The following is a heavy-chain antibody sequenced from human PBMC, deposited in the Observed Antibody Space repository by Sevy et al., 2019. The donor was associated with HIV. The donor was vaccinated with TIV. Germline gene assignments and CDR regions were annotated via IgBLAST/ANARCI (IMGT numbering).Heavy chain of an antibody. J-gene: IGHJ6*03. CDR1: GDSVSSNSAA. CDR3: ARDRAAAGIPFFNYYYMDV. V-gene: IGHV6-1*01. Sequence: SQTLSLTCAISGDSVSSNSAAWNWIRQSPSRGLEWQGRTYYRSKWYNDYAVSVKSRITINPDTSKNQFSLQLNSVTPEDTAVYYCARDRAAAGIPFFNYYYMDVWGKGTTVTVSS. CDR2: TYYRSKWYN. D-gene: IGHD6-13*01.